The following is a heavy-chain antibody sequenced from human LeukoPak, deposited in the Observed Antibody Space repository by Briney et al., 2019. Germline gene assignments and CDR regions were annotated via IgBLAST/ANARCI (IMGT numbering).Heavy chain of an antibody. Sequence: GESLKISCNASGYSFTTHWIGWVRQTPGKGLEWMGIIFPGDSDALYTPSFQGHVTFSVDKSINAAYLQWSSLKASDTAIYYCARQTAMGRSGDYWGQGTLVTVSS. CDR2: IFPGDSDA. D-gene: IGHD5-18*01. CDR3: ARQTAMGRSGDY. V-gene: IGHV5-51*01. CDR1: GYSFTTHW. J-gene: IGHJ4*02.